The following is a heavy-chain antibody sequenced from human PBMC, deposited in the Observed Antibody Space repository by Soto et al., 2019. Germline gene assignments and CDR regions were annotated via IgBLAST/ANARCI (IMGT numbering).Heavy chain of an antibody. Sequence: ETLSLTCTVSGGSISSYYWSWIRQPPGKGLEWIGYIYYSGSTNYNPSLKSRVTISVDTSKNQFSLKLSSVTAADTAVYYCARGYSSSFVDYYYYGMDVWGQGTTVTVSS. V-gene: IGHV4-59*01. CDR2: IYYSGST. J-gene: IGHJ6*02. CDR3: ARGYSSSFVDYYYYGMDV. CDR1: GGSISSYY. D-gene: IGHD6-6*01.